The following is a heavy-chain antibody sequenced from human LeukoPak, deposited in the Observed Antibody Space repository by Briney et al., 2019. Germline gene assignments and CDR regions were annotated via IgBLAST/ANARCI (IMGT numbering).Heavy chain of an antibody. D-gene: IGHD2-15*01. CDR1: GFTFSSYA. Sequence: GRSLRLSCAASGFTFSSYAMSWVRQAPGKGLEWVSAISGSGGGTYYADSVKGRFTISRDNSKNTLYLQMNSLRAEDTAVYYCARRIGGSLYGMDVWGQGTTVTVSS. V-gene: IGHV3-23*01. CDR3: ARRIGGSLYGMDV. J-gene: IGHJ6*02. CDR2: ISGSGGGT.